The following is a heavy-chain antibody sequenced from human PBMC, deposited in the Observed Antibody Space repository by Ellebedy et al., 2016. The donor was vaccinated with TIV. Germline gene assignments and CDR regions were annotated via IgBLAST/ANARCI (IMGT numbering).Heavy chain of an antibody. J-gene: IGHJ5*02. CDR3: AREPSGVGWYDSSWFDP. CDR1: GGTFSRDA. D-gene: IGHD6-19*01. CDR2: SIPILGLA. Sequence: AASVKVSCKASGGTFSRDAISWVRQAPGQGLAWMGRSIPILGLANYAQKFQGRVTITADKSTSTAYMELSSLRSEDTAVYYCAREPSGVGWYDSSWFDPWGQGTLVTVSS. V-gene: IGHV1-69*04.